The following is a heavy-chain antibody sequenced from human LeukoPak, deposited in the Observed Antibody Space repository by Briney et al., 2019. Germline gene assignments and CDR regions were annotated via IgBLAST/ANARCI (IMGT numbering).Heavy chain of an antibody. V-gene: IGHV3-21*01. D-gene: IGHD5-12*01. Sequence: KPGGSLRLSCAASGFTFSSYSMNWVRQAPGKGLEWVSSISSSSSYIYYADSVKGRFTISRDNAKNSLYLQMNSLRAEDTAVYYCARDLSNGYDCSFDYWGQGTLVTVSS. CDR3: ARDLSNGYDCSFDY. CDR2: ISSSSSYI. CDR1: GFTFSSYS. J-gene: IGHJ4*02.